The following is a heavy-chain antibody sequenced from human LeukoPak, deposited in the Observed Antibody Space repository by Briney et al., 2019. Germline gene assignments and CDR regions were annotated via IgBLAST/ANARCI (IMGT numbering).Heavy chain of an antibody. CDR2: IKQDGSEK. Sequence: PGGSLRLSCAASGFTFSSYWMSWVRQAPGKGLEWVANIKQDGSEKYYVDSVKGRFTISRDNAKNSLYLQMNSLRAEDTAVYYCARDLSSGYIRPRALDYWGQGTLVTVSS. CDR1: GFTFSSYW. CDR3: ARDLSSGYIRPRALDY. V-gene: IGHV3-7*01. D-gene: IGHD3-22*01. J-gene: IGHJ4*02.